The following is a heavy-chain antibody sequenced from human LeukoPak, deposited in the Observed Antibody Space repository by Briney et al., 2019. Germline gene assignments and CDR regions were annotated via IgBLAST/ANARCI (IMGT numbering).Heavy chain of an antibody. Sequence: GGSLRLSCAASGFTFSNYAMSWVRQAPGKGLEWVSAISGSGGSTYYADSVKGRFTISRDNSKNTLYLQMNSLRAEDTAVYYCAKVYSSSSSGGAHYYYYYMDVWGKGTTVTVSS. V-gene: IGHV3-23*01. CDR2: ISGSGGST. D-gene: IGHD6-6*01. CDR3: AKVYSSSSSGGAHYYYYYMDV. CDR1: GFTFSNYA. J-gene: IGHJ6*03.